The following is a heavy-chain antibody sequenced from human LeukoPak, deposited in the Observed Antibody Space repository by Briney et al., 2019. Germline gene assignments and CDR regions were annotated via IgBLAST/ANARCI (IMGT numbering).Heavy chain of an antibody. D-gene: IGHD5-24*01. Sequence: SETLSLTCTVSGGSISSYYWSWIRQPPGKGLEWIGYIYYSGSTNYNPSLKSRVTISVDTSKNQFSLKLSSVTAADTAVYYCARGGMGTIERPYDYWGQGALVTVSS. CDR1: GGSISSYY. V-gene: IGHV4-59*01. CDR3: ARGGMGTIERPYDY. CDR2: IYYSGST. J-gene: IGHJ4*02.